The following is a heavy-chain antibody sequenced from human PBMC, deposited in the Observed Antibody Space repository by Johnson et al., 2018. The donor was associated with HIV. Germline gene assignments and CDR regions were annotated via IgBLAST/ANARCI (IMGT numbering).Heavy chain of an antibody. CDR2: ISYDGSNK. J-gene: IGHJ3*02. CDR1: GFTFSSYA. D-gene: IGHD3-3*01. CDR3: ARDQAIFGVVLASDAFDI. V-gene: IGHV3-30*04. Sequence: QMLLVESGGGVVQPGRSLRLSCAASGFTFSSYAMHWVRQAPGKGLEWVAVISYDGSNKYYADSVKGRFTISRDNSKNTLYLQMNSLRAEDTAVYYCARDQAIFGVVLASDAFDIWGQGTMVTVSS.